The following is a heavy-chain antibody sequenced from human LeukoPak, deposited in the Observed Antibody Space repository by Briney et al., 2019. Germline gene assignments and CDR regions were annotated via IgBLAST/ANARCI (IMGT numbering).Heavy chain of an antibody. CDR3: ARVPAAGTGGTEYYFDY. CDR1: GFTFSSYT. J-gene: IGHJ4*02. D-gene: IGHD6-13*01. CDR2: ISSSSSSI. V-gene: IGHV3-48*04. Sequence: GGSLRLSCVASGFTFSSYTVNWVRQAPGKGLEWVSYISSSSSSIYYADSVKGRFTISRDNAKNSLYLQMNSLRAEDTAVYYCARVPAAGTGGTEYYFDYWGQGTLVTVSS.